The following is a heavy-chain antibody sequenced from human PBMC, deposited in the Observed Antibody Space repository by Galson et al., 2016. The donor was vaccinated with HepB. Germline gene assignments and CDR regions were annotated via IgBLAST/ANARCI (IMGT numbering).Heavy chain of an antibody. CDR2: ISGSGGSP. CDR3: AKETRSGFYSRCFDP. Sequence: SLRLSCAASGFTFSNYAMSWVRQAPGKGLEWVSAISGSGGSPYYADSVKGRFTISRDNSKNTLYLQMNSLRVGDTALYYCAKETRSGFYSRCFDPWGQGTLVTVSS. J-gene: IGHJ5*02. D-gene: IGHD3-3*01. V-gene: IGHV3-23*01. CDR1: GFTFSNYA.